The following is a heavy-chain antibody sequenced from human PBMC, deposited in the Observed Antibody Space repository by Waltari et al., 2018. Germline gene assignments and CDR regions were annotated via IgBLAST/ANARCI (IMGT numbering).Heavy chain of an antibody. CDR3: AREGGGGSSSSDWFDV. Sequence: EVQLVESGGGLVKPGGSLTLSCAASGFTFSRYTLNWVRQAPGEGLELVSTISSSIAYIHYAASMNVRFTTAIDYAKNSLFLQMNSLRAEDTGLYYCAREGGGGSSSSDWFDVWGQGTPVTVSS. CDR1: GFTFSRYT. J-gene: IGHJ5*02. V-gene: IGHV3-21*01. D-gene: IGHD6-6*01. CDR2: ISSSIAYI.